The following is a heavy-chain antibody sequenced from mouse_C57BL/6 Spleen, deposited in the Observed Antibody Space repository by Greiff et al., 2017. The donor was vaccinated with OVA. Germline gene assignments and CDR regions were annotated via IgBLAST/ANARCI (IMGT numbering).Heavy chain of an antibody. V-gene: IGHV1-47*01. CDR3: ARGSYGYDNFDY. Sequence: LVESGAELVKPGASVKMSCKASGYTFTTYPIEWMKQNHGKSLEWIGNFHPYNDDTKYNEKFKGKATLTVEKSSSTVYLELSRLTSDDSAVYYCARGSYGYDNFDYWGQGTTLTVSS. D-gene: IGHD2-2*01. CDR1: GYTFTTYP. J-gene: IGHJ2*01. CDR2: FHPYNDDT.